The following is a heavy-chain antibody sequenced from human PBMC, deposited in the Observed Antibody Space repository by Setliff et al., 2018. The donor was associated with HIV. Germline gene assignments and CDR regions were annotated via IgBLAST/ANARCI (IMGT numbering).Heavy chain of an antibody. CDR3: ARRLLWFGEVGAFDI. CDR1: GGSISSGDNY. J-gene: IGHJ3*02. V-gene: IGHV4-31*03. D-gene: IGHD3-10*01. Sequence: SETLSLTCTVSGGSISSGDNYWSWIRQHPGKGLEWIGHIKNSGNTDYNPSLKSRVTISLDTSKNQFSLKLSSVTAADTAVYYCARRLLWFGEVGAFDIWGQGTMVTVSS. CDR2: IKNSGNT.